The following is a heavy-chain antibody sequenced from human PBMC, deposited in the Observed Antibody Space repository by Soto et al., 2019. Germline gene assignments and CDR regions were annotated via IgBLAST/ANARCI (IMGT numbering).Heavy chain of an antibody. V-gene: IGHV4-39*01. J-gene: IGHJ5*02. CDR2: IYYIGSA. CDR1: GGSISSSSFY. CDR3: ARVVRQNWYHP. Sequence: SETLSLAWTGSGGSISSSSFYWAWVRQPPGKALEWIGSIYYIGSAYYNPSLKSRVTIAVERSRNQFYLKLSSVHAAYTAVYYCARVVRQNWYHPSGQERLVPISS. D-gene: IGHD2-2*01.